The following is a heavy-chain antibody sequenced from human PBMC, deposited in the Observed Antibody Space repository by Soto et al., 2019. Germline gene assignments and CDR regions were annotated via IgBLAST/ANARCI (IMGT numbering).Heavy chain of an antibody. CDR1: GASISSGDYF. CDR2: IYDSGSS. Sequence: PSETLSLTCTVSGASISSGDYFWSWIRQSPGKGLEWIGYIYDSGSSYYSPSLKSRVTMSVDTSKNQFSLKLRSVTAADTAVYSCAREKGYSSGPKKFDYWGQGTLVTVSS. V-gene: IGHV4-30-4*01. CDR3: AREKGYSSGPKKFDY. J-gene: IGHJ4*02. D-gene: IGHD5-18*01.